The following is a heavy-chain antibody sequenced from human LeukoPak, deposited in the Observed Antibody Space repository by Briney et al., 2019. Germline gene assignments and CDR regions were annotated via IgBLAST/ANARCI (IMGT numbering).Heavy chain of an antibody. J-gene: IGHJ2*01. V-gene: IGHV7-4-1*02. CDR2: INTNTGNP. Sequence: ASVKVSCKASGYTFTSYAMNWVRQAPVQGLEWMGWINTNTGNPTYAQGFTGRFVFSLDTSVSTAYLQISSLKAEDTAVYYCARGVDDYVNWYFDLWGRGTLVTVSS. CDR3: ARGVDDYVNWYFDL. D-gene: IGHD4-17*01. CDR1: GYTFTSYA.